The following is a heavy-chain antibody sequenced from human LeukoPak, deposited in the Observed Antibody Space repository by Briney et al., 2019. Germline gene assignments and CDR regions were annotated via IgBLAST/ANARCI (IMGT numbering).Heavy chain of an antibody. V-gene: IGHV4-39*07. CDR1: GGSISSSSYY. CDR2: IYYSGST. J-gene: IGHJ5*02. D-gene: IGHD1-1*01. CDR3: ARARTGFDL. Sequence: PSETLSLTCTVSGGSISSSSYYWGWIRQPPGKGLEWIGSIYYSGSTYYNPSLKSRVTISVDTSNNQFSLKLSSVTAADSAVYYCARARTGFDLWGQGALVTVSS.